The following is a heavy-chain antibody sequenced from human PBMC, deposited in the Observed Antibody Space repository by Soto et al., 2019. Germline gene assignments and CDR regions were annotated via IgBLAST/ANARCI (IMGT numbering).Heavy chain of an antibody. D-gene: IGHD3-3*02. CDR1: GFTFSSYG. J-gene: IGHJ4*02. Sequence: QVQLVESGGGVVQPGRSLRLSCAASGFTFSSYGMHWVRQAPGKGLEWVAVIWYDGSNKYYADSVKGRFTISRDNSKNALVLQMNSLRAEDTAVYYCARDGLEITIFGVGTPGGYFDYWGQGTLVTVSS. V-gene: IGHV3-33*01. CDR3: ARDGLEITIFGVGTPGGYFDY. CDR2: IWYDGSNK.